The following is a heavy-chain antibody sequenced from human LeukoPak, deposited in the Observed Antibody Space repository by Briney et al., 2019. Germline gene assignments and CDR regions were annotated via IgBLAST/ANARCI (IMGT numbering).Heavy chain of an antibody. CDR3: ARAEYYYDSSGYYPRYYNYYYMDV. D-gene: IGHD3-22*01. CDR1: GFTFDDYG. Sequence: PGGSLRLSCAASGFTFDDYGMSWVRQAPGKGLEWVSGINWNGGSTGYADSVKGRFTISRDNAKNSLYLQMNSLRAEDTAVFYCARAEYYYDSSGYYPRYYNYYYMDVWGKGTTVTVSS. V-gene: IGHV3-20*04. J-gene: IGHJ6*03. CDR2: INWNGGST.